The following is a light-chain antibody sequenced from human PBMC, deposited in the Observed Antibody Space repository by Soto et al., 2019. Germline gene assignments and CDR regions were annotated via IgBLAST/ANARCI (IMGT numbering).Light chain of an antibody. CDR2: DAS. Sequence: EIVLTQSPATLSLSPGKRATLSCRASQSVSSYLAWYQQKPGQAPRLRIYDASNRATGIPARFSGSGSGTDFTLTISSLEPEDFAVYYCQQRSNWPPWTFGQGTKVEIK. V-gene: IGKV3-11*01. CDR3: QQRSNWPPWT. J-gene: IGKJ1*01. CDR1: QSVSSY.